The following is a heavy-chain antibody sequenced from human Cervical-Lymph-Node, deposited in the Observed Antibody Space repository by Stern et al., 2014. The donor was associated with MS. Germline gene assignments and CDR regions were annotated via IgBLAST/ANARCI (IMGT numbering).Heavy chain of an antibody. J-gene: IGHJ6*02. CDR2: IIPIFGTA. CDR3: ATPVSVTVGAMDV. D-gene: IGHD2-21*02. CDR1: GGAFSTYP. Sequence: VQLVESGAEVKKPGSSVKVSCKASGGAFSTYPINWVRQARGQGLEWMGGIIPIFGTANYAPRVQGRVTICADAAPRSAFLGVSSLRSEDTAVYYCATPVSVTVGAMDVWGQGTAVTVSS. V-gene: IGHV1-69*01.